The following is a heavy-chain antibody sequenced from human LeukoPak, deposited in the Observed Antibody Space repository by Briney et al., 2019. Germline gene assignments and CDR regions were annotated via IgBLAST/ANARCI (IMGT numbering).Heavy chain of an antibody. CDR3: AKGSKLVVITRDHYMAV. D-gene: IGHD3-22*01. CDR2: IDPNSGGT. V-gene: IGHV1-2*02. Sequence: ASVKVSCKASGYTFTGYYMHWVRQAPGQGLEWMGWIDPNSGGTNYAQKFQGRVTMTRDTSISTAYMVLNSLRAGDTAVYYCAKGSKLVVITRDHYMAVWGKGTTVT. J-gene: IGHJ6*03. CDR1: GYTFTGYY.